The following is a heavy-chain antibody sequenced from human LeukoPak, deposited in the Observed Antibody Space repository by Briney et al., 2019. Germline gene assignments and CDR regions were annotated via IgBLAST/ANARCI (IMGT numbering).Heavy chain of an antibody. V-gene: IGHV3-23*01. CDR2: ISGSGGRT. J-gene: IGHJ4*02. D-gene: IGHD4-11*01. CDR1: GFTVSSNY. CDR3: AKETLHYSNYYFDY. Sequence: GGSLRLSCAASGFTVSSNYMSWVRQAPGKGLEWVSGISGSGGRTYYADSVKGRFTISRDNSKNTLYLQMNSLRAEDTAVYYCAKETLHYSNYYFDYWGQGTLVTVSS.